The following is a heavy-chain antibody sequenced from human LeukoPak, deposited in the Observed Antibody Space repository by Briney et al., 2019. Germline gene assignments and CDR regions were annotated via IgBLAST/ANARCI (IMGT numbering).Heavy chain of an antibody. CDR2: IYYSGST. CDR3: ARDQGDSSGLGWVDY. CDR1: GHSIINSYY. V-gene: IGHV4-38-2*02. J-gene: IGHJ4*02. D-gene: IGHD3-22*01. Sequence: SETLSLTCTVSGHSIINSYYWAWIRQPPGKGLEWIANIYYSGSTQHNPSLKSRVTISVDTSKNQFSLKLTSVTAADTAVYYCARDQGDSSGLGWVDYWGQGTLVTVSS.